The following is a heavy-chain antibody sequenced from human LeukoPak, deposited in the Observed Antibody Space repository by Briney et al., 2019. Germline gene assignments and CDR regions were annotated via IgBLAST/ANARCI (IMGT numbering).Heavy chain of an antibody. CDR3: ARGRYCSGGSCYLAY. D-gene: IGHD2-15*01. CDR1: GGSISSYY. J-gene: IGHJ4*02. CDR2: IYYSGNT. Sequence: SETPSLTCTVSGGSISSYYWSWIRQPPGKGLEWIGYIYYSGNTNYNPSLKSRVTISVDTSKNQFSLKLNSVTAADTAAYYCARGRYCSGGSCYLAYWGQGTLVTVSS. V-gene: IGHV4-59*01.